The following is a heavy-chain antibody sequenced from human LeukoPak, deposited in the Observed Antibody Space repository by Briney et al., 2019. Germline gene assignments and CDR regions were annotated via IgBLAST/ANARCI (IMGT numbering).Heavy chain of an antibody. Sequence: GGSLRLSCAASGFTFSSYGMHWVRQAPGKGLEWVAVISYDGSNKYYADSMKGRFTVSRDNSKNTLYLQMNSLRAEDTAVYYCAKDKDYGFDYWGQGTLVTVSS. D-gene: IGHD4-17*01. J-gene: IGHJ4*02. CDR3: AKDKDYGFDY. CDR2: ISYDGSNK. CDR1: GFTFSSYG. V-gene: IGHV3-30*18.